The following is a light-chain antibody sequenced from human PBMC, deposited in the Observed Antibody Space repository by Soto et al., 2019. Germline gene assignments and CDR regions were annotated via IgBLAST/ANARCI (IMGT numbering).Light chain of an antibody. CDR1: SSDVGAYKT. V-gene: IGLV2-14*01. Sequence: QSALTQPASVSGSPGQSITISCTGTSSDVGAYKTVSWYQQHPGKAPKFMIYEVNNRPSGVPNRFSGSRSGNTASLTISGLKAEDEADYYCTSNTINGTVFGTGTKLTVL. J-gene: IGLJ1*01. CDR2: EVN. CDR3: TSNTINGTV.